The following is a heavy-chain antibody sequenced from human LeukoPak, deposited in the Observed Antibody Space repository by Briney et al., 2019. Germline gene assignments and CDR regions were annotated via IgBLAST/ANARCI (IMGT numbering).Heavy chain of an antibody. D-gene: IGHD6-13*01. V-gene: IGHV3-7*01. CDR1: GFTFSSYW. CDR3: ARSSSSWYRVKGPFDY. J-gene: IGHJ4*02. Sequence: GGSLRLSCAASGFTFSSYWMIWVRQAPGKGLEWVANIKQDGSEKYYVDSVKGRFTISRDNAKNSLYLQMNSLRAEDTAVYYCARSSSSWYRVKGPFDYWGQGTLVTVSS. CDR2: IKQDGSEK.